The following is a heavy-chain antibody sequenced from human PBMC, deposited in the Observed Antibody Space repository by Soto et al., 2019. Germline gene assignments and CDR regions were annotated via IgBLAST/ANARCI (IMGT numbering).Heavy chain of an antibody. J-gene: IGHJ4*02. CDR1: GGSISSYY. V-gene: IGHV4-59*01. D-gene: IGHD5-18*01. CDR3: ARSVDTANFDY. CDR2: IYYSGST. Sequence: SETLSLTCTVSGGSISSYYWSWIRQPPGKGLEWIGYIYYSGSTNYNPSLKSRVTISVDTSKNQFSLKLSSVTAADTAVYYCARSVDTANFDYWGQGTLVTVSS.